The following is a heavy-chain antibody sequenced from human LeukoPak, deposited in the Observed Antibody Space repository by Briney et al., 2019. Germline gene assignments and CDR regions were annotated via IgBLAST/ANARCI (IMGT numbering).Heavy chain of an antibody. CDR3: ARDRAASDLDY. Sequence: GGSLRLSCAASGFTVSRNYMSWVRQAPGKGLEWVSVIYSDDSTYYADSVKGRFTISRDNAKNTLYLQMSGLRAEDTAVYYCARDRAASDLDYWGQGTLVTVSS. D-gene: IGHD6-13*01. CDR1: GFTVSRNY. CDR2: IYSDDST. J-gene: IGHJ4*02. V-gene: IGHV3-66*01.